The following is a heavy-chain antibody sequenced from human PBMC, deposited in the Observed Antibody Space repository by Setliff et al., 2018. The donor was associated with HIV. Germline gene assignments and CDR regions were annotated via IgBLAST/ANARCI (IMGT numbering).Heavy chain of an antibody. CDR2: VYYSGST. CDR3: ARRLPVAWADYGPAGYFDP. Sequence: LSLTCTVSGGTISNSYYYWGWIRQSPGKGLEWIGNVYYSGSTYFNPSLRNRVSIPVDTSKNQFSLKLSSVTAADTALYYCARRLPVAWADYGPAGYFDPWGQGTLVTVSS. J-gene: IGHJ5*02. CDR1: GGTISNSYYY. V-gene: IGHV4-39*01. D-gene: IGHD4-17*01.